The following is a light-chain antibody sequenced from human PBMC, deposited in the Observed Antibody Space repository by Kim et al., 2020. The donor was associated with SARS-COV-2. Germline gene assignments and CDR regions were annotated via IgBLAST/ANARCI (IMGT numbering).Light chain of an antibody. CDR3: QQLNSYSLT. CDR1: QGMRNS. J-gene: IGKJ4*01. CDR2: AAY. V-gene: IGKV1-9*01. Sequence: ASVGDSVTITCRASQGMRNSLAWYQQKPGKVPKLLIYAAYTLQSGVPLRFSGSGSGTDFTLTISSLQPEDFATYYCQQLNSYSLTFGGGTKVDIK.